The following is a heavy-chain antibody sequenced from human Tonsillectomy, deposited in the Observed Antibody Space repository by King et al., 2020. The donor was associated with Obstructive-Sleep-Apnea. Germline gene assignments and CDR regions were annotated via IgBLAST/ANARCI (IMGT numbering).Heavy chain of an antibody. V-gene: IGHV4-39*07. Sequence: HLQLQESGPGPVKPSETLSLTCTVSGGSISSSSYYWGWIRQPPGKGLEWIGSIYFSGSTYYNPSLKSRVTISVDTSKNQFSLKLSSVTAADTAVYYCARDDADTLVLVPTADKGFDYWGQGTLVTVSS. CDR2: IYFSGST. J-gene: IGHJ4*02. CDR1: GGSISSSSYY. D-gene: IGHD2-2*01. CDR3: ARDDADTLVLVPTADKGFDY.